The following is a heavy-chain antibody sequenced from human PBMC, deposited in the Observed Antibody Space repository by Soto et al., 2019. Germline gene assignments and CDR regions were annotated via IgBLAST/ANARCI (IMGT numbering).Heavy chain of an antibody. J-gene: IGHJ4*02. CDR1: GFSCSTHA. V-gene: IGHV3-23*01. Sequence: EVQLLESGGGLVQPGGSLRLSCAASGFSCSTHAMSWVRQAPGKGLEWVSIISGTDTGTRYADSVKGRFTMSRDNSKNTLDLQMTSLRAEDTAVYYCAKVDQFGWGAHFDFWCQGTLVTVSS. CDR3: AKVDQFGWGAHFDF. CDR2: ISGTDTGT. D-gene: IGHD3-10*01.